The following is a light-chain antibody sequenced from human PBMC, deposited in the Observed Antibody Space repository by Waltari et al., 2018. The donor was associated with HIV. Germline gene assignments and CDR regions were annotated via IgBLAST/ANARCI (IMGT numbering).Light chain of an antibody. CDR1: TGAVTSGHY. CDR2: DTS. CDR3: LLSYSGADWV. Sequence: QAVVTPEPSLTVSPGGPVTLTCGSRTGAVTSGHYPYWFQQNPGQAPRTLIYDTSNKHSWTPARFSGSLLGGKAALTLSGAQPEDEAEYYCLLSYSGADWVFGGGTKLTVL. V-gene: IGLV7-46*01. J-gene: IGLJ3*02.